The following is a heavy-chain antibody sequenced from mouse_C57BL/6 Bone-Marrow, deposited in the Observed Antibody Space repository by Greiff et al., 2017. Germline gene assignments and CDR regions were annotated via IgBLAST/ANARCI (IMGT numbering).Heavy chain of an antibody. CDR2: IDPEIGDT. Sequence: EVHLVESGAELVRPGASVKLSCTASGFNIKDDYIHWVKQRPEQGLEWIGWIDPEIGDTESASKFQGKATITSDTSSNTAYLQLSSLTSEDTAVYYCSSFDGNYFDFWGQGTPLTVAS. CDR3: SSFDGNYFDF. J-gene: IGHJ2*01. D-gene: IGHD2-3*01. V-gene: IGHV14-4*01. CDR1: GFNIKDDY.